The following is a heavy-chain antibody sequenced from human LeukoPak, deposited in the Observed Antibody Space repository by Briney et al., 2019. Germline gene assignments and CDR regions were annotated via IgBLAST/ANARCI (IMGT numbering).Heavy chain of an antibody. D-gene: IGHD3-10*01. CDR3: ARGHFFGELLLLGDYYYYMDV. CDR1: GGTFSSYA. J-gene: IGHJ6*03. CDR2: IIPIFGTA. Sequence: ASVKVSCKASGGTFSSYAISWVRQAPGQGLEWMGGIIPIFGTANYAQKFQGRVTITTDESTSTAYMELSSLRSEDTAVYYCARGHFFGELLLLGDYYYYMDVWGKGTTVTVSS. V-gene: IGHV1-69*05.